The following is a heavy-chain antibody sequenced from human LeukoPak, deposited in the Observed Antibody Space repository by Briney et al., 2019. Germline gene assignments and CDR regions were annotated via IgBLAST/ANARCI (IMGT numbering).Heavy chain of an antibody. V-gene: IGHV4-34*01. J-gene: IGHJ4*02. Sequence: SETLSLTCAVYGGSFSGYYWSWIRQPPGKGLEWIREINHSGSTNYNPSLKSRVTISVDTSKNQVSLKLSSVTAADTAVYYCARVLPLAYCGGDCYSNNFDYWGQGTLVTVSS. D-gene: IGHD2-21*02. CDR3: ARVLPLAYCGGDCYSNNFDY. CDR1: GGSFSGYY. CDR2: INHSGST.